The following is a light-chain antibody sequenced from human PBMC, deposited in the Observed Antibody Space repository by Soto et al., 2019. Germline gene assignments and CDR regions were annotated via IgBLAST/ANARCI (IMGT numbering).Light chain of an antibody. CDR3: QQHGDSPRGT. CDR2: DAS. CDR1: QIVSSNY. Sequence: EVVLTQSPASLSLSPGERATLSCGASQIVSSNYLAWYQQKPGLAPRLLIYDASTRATGVPDRFRGSGSGTDFTLTINRLEPEDSAVYYCQQHGDSPRGTFGGGTKVEIK. J-gene: IGKJ4*01. V-gene: IGKV3D-20*01.